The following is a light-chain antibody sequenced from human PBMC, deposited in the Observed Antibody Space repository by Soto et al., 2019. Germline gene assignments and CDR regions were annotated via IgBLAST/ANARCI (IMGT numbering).Light chain of an antibody. Sequence: DIQMTQSPSSLSASVGDRVTITCRASQGISNYLAWYQQKPGKVPQLLVYSASVLQSGVPSRFSGSGSETDFTLTISSLPPEDVATYYCQKYSSALWTFGQGTKVEIK. J-gene: IGKJ1*01. CDR2: SAS. CDR3: QKYSSALWT. V-gene: IGKV1-27*01. CDR1: QGISNY.